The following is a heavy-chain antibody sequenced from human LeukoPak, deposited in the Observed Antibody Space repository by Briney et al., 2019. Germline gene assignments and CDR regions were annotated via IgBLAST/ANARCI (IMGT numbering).Heavy chain of an antibody. V-gene: IGHV1-8*03. J-gene: IGHJ5*02. CDR3: ARSDRIQLWDPYNWFDP. Sequence: GASVKVSCKASGYTFTSYDINWVRQATGQGLEWMGWMNPNSGNTGYAQKFQGRVTITRNTSISTAYMELSSLRSEDTAVYYCARSDRIQLWDPYNWFDPWGQGTLVTVSS. CDR1: GYTFTSYD. CDR2: MNPNSGNT. D-gene: IGHD5-18*01.